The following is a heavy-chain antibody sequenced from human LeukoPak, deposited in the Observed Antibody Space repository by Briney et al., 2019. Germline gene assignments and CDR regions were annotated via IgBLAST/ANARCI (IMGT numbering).Heavy chain of an antibody. J-gene: IGHJ6*03. Sequence: ASVKVSCKASGYTFTGYYMHWVRQAPGQGLEWMGWINPNSGGTNYAQKFQGRVTMTRDTSISTAYMELRSLRSDDTAVYYCARKPRGYYYYYMDVWGKGTTVTVSS. CDR3: ARKPRGYYYYYMDV. CDR2: INPNSGGT. CDR1: GYTFTGYY. V-gene: IGHV1-2*02.